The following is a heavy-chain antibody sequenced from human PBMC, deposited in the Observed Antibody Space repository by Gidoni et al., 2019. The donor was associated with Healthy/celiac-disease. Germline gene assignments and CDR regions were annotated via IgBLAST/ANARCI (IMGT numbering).Heavy chain of an antibody. CDR3: ARGRGAARPLSLGGWYFDL. V-gene: IGHV3-33*01. D-gene: IGHD6-6*01. Sequence: QVQLVESGGGVVQPGRSLRLSCAASGFTFSSYGMHWVRQAPGQGLEWVAVIWYDGSNKYYADSVKGRFTISRDNSKNTLYLQMNSLRAEDTAVYYCARGRGAARPLSLGGWYFDLWGRGTLVTVSS. CDR1: GFTFSSYG. J-gene: IGHJ2*01. CDR2: IWYDGSNK.